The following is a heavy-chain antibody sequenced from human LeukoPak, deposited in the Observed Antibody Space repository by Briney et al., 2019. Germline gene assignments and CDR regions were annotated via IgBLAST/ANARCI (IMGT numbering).Heavy chain of an antibody. D-gene: IGHD6-19*01. CDR1: GFTFSSYA. J-gene: IGHJ5*02. V-gene: IGHV3-23*01. CDR3: AKGNEWLVPPHWFDP. Sequence: GGSLRLSCAASGFTFSSYAMSWVRQAPGKGLEWISAISGSGGSTYYADSVKGRFTISRDNSKNTLYLQMNSLRAEDTAVYYCAKGNEWLVPPHWFDPWGQGTLVTVSS. CDR2: ISGSGGST.